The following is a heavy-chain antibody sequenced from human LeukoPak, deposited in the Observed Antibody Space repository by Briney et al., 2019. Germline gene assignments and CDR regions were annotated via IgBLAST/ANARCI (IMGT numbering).Heavy chain of an antibody. CDR1: GFTFSSYG. V-gene: IGHV3-23*01. CDR3: VLSRGYFDY. Sequence: GGSLRLSCAASGFTFSSYGMSWVRQAPGKGLEWVSAIGGSSGSTYYADSVKGRFTISRDNSKNTLYLQMNSLRAEDTALYYCVLSRGYFDYWGQGTLVTVSS. J-gene: IGHJ4*02. CDR2: IGGSSGST. D-gene: IGHD3-22*01.